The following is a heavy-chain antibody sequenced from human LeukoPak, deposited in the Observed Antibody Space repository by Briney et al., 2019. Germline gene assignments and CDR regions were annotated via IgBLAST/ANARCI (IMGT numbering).Heavy chain of an antibody. CDR1: GVSFSSYT. D-gene: IGHD2-21*01. J-gene: IGHJ4*02. CDR3: AKIPLGKAFFDF. CDR2: ASNTGGTT. V-gene: IGHV3-23*01. Sequence: RGSLRLSCEASGVSFSSYTMTWGCHRPRGGLEWGSVASNTGGTTYYADSVKGRFSISRDNSKNTLYLHMNSLRAEDTAISCFAKIPLGKAFFDFWGQGNLVTVSS.